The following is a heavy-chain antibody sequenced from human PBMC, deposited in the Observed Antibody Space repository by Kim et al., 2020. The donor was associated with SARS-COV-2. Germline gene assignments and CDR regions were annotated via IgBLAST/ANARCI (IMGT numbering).Heavy chain of an antibody. D-gene: IGHD3-10*01. J-gene: IGHJ4*02. CDR3: AGTVRGANFDY. Sequence: KYHPSRRSRVTISVDTSKNQFSLTLRSVTAADTAVYYCAGTVRGANFDYWGRGALVTVSS. V-gene: IGHV4-4*09.